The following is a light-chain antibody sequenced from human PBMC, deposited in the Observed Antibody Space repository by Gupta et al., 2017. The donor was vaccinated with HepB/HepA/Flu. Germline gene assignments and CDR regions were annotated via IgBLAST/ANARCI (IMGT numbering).Light chain of an antibody. Sequence: SYVLTQPPSVSVATGKTARIHCGENNFGSKSVNWYQQKPGQAPVLVVYDDSDRPSGIPERFSGSNSGNTATLTISRVEACDEADYYCQVLYSSSDQVICGVGTKLTV. J-gene: IGLJ2*01. CDR3: QVLYSSSDQVI. CDR2: DDS. CDR1: NFGSKS. V-gene: IGLV3-21*03.